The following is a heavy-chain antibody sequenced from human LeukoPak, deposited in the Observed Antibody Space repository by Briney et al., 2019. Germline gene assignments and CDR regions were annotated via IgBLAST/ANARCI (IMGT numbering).Heavy chain of an antibody. V-gene: IGHV5-51*01. CDR3: ARGPSIAARQYYYYYYMDV. CDR2: IYPGDSDT. D-gene: IGHD6-6*01. J-gene: IGHJ6*03. Sequence: GESLKISCKGSGYSFTSYWIGWVRQMPGKGLEWMGIIYPGDSDTRYSPSFQGQVTISADKSISTAYLQWSSLKASDTAMYYCARGPSIAARQYYYYYYMDVWGKGTTVTVSS. CDR1: GYSFTSYW.